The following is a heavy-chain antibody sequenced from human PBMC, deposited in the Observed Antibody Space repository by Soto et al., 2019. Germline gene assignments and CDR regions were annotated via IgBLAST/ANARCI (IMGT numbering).Heavy chain of an antibody. CDR1: GGTFSSYA. CDR2: IIPIFSTT. D-gene: IGHD2-15*01. Sequence: QVQLVQSGAEVKKPGSSVKVSCKASGGTFSSYAISWVRQAPGQGLEWMGGIIPIFSTTNYAQKFQGRVTLTADESTSTAYMELSSLRSEDTAVYYCARERYCSGGSCYNFQHWGQGTLVTVSS. J-gene: IGHJ1*01. V-gene: IGHV1-69*01. CDR3: ARERYCSGGSCYNFQH.